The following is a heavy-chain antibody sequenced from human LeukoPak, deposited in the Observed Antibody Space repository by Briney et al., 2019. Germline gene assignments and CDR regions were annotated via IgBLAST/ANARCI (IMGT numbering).Heavy chain of an antibody. CDR3: AKDSHRTGSYSGTYPYYLDY. J-gene: IGHJ4*02. CDR2: IRYDGSYK. D-gene: IGHD3-10*01. V-gene: IGHV3-30*02. Sequence: GGSLRLSCAASGFTFSTYGMHWVRQAPGKGLEWVAFIRYDGSYKHYAASVMGRFTISRDISKDTPYLQLNSLRVEDTAVYYCAKDSHRTGSYSGTYPYYLDYWGQGTLDSASS. CDR1: GFTFSTYG.